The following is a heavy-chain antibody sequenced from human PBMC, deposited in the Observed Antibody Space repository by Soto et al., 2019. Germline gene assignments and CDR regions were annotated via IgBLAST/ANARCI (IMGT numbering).Heavy chain of an antibody. CDR1: GGSFSGYY. V-gene: IGHV4-34*01. CDR2: INHSGST. J-gene: IGHJ6*02. D-gene: IGHD4-4*01. Sequence: SETLSLTCAVYGGSFSGYYWSWIRQPPGKGLEWIGEINHSGSTNYNPSLKSRVTISVDTSKNQFSLKLSSVTAADTAVYYCARGLTTTGRMDVWGQGTTVTAP. CDR3: ARGLTTTGRMDV.